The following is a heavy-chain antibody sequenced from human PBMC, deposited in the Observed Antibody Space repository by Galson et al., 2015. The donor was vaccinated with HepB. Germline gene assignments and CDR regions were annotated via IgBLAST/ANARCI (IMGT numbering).Heavy chain of an antibody. D-gene: IGHD4-17*01. CDR3: VRPRGEGAGDSQNWYFDL. J-gene: IGHJ2*01. CDR1: GFSFNYFP. V-gene: IGHV3-30-3*01. Sequence: SLRLSCAASGFSFNYFPMHWVRQAPGKGLEWVAVISYTGSYTNYADFGKGRFTISRDNSKNALYLQMNSLRVEDTALYYCVRPRGEGAGDSQNWYFDLWGRGTLVTVSS. CDR2: ISYTGSYT.